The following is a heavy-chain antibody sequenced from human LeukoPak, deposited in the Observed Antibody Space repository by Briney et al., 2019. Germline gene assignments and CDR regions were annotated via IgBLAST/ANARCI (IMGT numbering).Heavy chain of an antibody. V-gene: IGHV4-34*01. Sequence: SETLSLTCAVYGGSFSGYYWSWIRHPPGKGLELIGEINHSGSTNYNPSLKSRATISVDTSKNQFSLKLSSVTAADTAVYYCARDLLIAAAGTPAWGQGTLVTVSS. CDR1: GGSFSGYY. CDR3: ARDLLIAAAGTPA. CDR2: INHSGST. J-gene: IGHJ5*02. D-gene: IGHD6-13*01.